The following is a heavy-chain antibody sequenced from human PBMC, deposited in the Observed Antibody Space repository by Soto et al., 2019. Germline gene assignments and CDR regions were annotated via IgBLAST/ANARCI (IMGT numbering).Heavy chain of an antibody. CDR2: ITWNSGHI. V-gene: IGHV3-9*01. D-gene: IGHD3-22*01. J-gene: IGHJ4*02. CDR3: AKGRSSMIVVVMDY. CDR1: GFNFDDSA. Sequence: LSCVASGFNFDDSAMNWVRQVPGKGLEWVSGITWNSGHILYADSVKGRFTISRDNAKKSLYLELNSLRPEDTALYYCAKGRSSMIVVVMDYWGQGTPVTVSS.